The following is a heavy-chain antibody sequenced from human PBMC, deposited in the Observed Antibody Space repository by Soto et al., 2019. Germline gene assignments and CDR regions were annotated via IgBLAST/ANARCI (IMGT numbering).Heavy chain of an antibody. V-gene: IGHV3-72*01. D-gene: IGHD1-26*01. CDR2: TRNKANSYTT. Sequence: EVQLVESGGGLVQPGGSLRLSCAASGFTFSDHYMDWVRQAPGKGLEWVGRTRNKANSYTTEYAASVKGRFTISRDDSKNSLYRPMNSLKTEDTAVYYCARGPIVGDTTLFDYWGQGTLVTVSS. CDR1: GFTFSDHY. J-gene: IGHJ4*02. CDR3: ARGPIVGDTTLFDY.